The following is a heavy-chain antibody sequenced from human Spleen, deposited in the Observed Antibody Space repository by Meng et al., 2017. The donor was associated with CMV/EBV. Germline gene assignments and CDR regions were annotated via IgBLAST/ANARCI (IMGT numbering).Heavy chain of an antibody. CDR2: IYYSGST. CDR1: GGSVTSGTYY. CDR3: AREMTYCSSINCYTAFDI. V-gene: IGHV4-61*01. Sequence: SETLSLTCTVSGGSVTSGTYYWSWIRQPPGKGLEWIGYIYYSGSTNYNPSLKSRVTISVDTSKNQFSLKLGSVTAADTAVYYCAREMTYCSSINCYTAFDIWGQGTMVTVSS. D-gene: IGHD2-2*02. J-gene: IGHJ3*02.